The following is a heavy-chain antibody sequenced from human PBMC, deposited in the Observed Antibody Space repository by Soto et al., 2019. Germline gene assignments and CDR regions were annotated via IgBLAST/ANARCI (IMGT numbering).Heavy chain of an antibody. V-gene: IGHV1-46*03. CDR3: ARGDGGRGGAFDI. Sequence: QVQLVQSGAEVKKPGASVKVSCKASGYTFTSYYMHWVRQAPGQGLEWMGIINPSGGSTSYAQKFQGRVTLTRDTCTSSVYRELSSLRSEGTAVYYCARGDGGRGGAFDIWGQGTMVTVSS. CDR1: GYTFTSYY. CDR2: INPSGGST. J-gene: IGHJ3*02. D-gene: IGHD2-15*01.